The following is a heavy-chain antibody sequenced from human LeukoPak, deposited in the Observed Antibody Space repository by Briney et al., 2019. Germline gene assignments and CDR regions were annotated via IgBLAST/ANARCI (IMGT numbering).Heavy chain of an antibody. V-gene: IGHV4-34*01. D-gene: IGHD6-6*01. CDR1: GGSFSGYY. CDR2: LYHSGST. CDR3: ATEIQNIAGRVY. Sequence: PSETLSLTCAVYGGSFSGYYWGWIRQAPGKGLEWIGNLYHSGSTYYNPSLKSRVSISVDTSKNQFSLNLSSVTAADTAVYYCATEIQNIAGRVYWGQGTLVTVSS. J-gene: IGHJ4*02.